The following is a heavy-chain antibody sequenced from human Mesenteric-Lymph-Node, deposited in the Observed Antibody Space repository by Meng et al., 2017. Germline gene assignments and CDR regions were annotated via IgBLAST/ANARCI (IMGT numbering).Heavy chain of an antibody. CDR2: ISGSGGST. Sequence: GESLKISCAASGFTFSSFAMSWVRQAPGKGLEWVSAISGSGGSTYYPDSVKGRFTISRDNSKNTLYLQMNSLRAEDTAVYYCAKRANWDPWYYYYGMDVWGQGTTVTVSS. CDR1: GFTFSSFA. CDR3: AKRANWDPWYYYYGMDV. J-gene: IGHJ6*02. V-gene: IGHV3-23*01. D-gene: IGHD3-16*01.